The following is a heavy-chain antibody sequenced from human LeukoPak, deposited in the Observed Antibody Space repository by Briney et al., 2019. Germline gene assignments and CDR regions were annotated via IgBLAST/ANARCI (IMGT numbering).Heavy chain of an antibody. J-gene: IGHJ6*02. CDR1: GYSFTSYW. CDR3: ATNFWSGYSEYYYYGMDV. D-gene: IGHD3-3*01. Sequence: GESLKISCKGSGYSFTSYWIGWVRQMPGKGLEWMGIIYPGGSDTRYSPSFRGQVTISADKSISTAYLQWSSLKASDTAMYYCATNFWSGYSEYYYYGMDVWGQGTTVTVSS. V-gene: IGHV5-51*01. CDR2: IYPGGSDT.